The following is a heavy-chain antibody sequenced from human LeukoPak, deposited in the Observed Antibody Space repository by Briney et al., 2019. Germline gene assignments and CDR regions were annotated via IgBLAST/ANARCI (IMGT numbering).Heavy chain of an antibody. D-gene: IGHD3-10*01. V-gene: IGHV6-1*01. CDR3: ARDQAYYYGSGSWNWFDP. CDR2: TYYRSKWYN. J-gene: IGHJ5*02. Sequence: SQTLSLTCAISGDSVSSNSAAWNWIRQSPSRGLEWLGRTYYRSKWYNDYAVSVKSRITINPDTSKNQFSLQLNSVTPEDTAVYYCARDQAYYYGSGSWNWFDPWGQGTLVTVSS. CDR1: GDSVSSNSAA.